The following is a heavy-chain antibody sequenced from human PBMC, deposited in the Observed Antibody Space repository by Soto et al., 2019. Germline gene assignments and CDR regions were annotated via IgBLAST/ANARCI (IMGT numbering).Heavy chain of an antibody. CDR2: ISSSSSYI. Sequence: EVQLVESGGGMVKPGVSLRLSCAASGFTFSSYSMNWVRQAPGKGLEWVSSISSSSSYIYYADSVKGRFTISRDNAKNSLYLQMNSLRAEDTAVYYCARDRVEMATIRTFDYWCQGTLVTVSS. CDR1: GFTFSSYS. CDR3: ARDRVEMATIRTFDY. J-gene: IGHJ4*02. V-gene: IGHV3-21*01. D-gene: IGHD5-12*01.